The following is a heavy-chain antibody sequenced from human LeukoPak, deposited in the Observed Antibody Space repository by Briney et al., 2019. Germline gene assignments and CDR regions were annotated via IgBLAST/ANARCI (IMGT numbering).Heavy chain of an antibody. V-gene: IGHV3-13*05. CDR2: IGTVGDP. Sequence: PGGSLRLSCAASGFTSSRYDMHWVRQATGKGLEWVSAIGTVGDPYYPGSVKGRFTISRENAKISLYLQMNSLRAGDTAVYYCARGFLGDAFDIWGQGTMVTVSS. D-gene: IGHD3-3*01. J-gene: IGHJ3*02. CDR3: ARGFLGDAFDI. CDR1: GFTSSRYD.